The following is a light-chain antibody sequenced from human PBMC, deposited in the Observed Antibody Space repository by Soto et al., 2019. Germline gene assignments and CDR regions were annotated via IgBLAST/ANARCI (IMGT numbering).Light chain of an antibody. V-gene: IGKV3-20*01. CDR3: QQYGSSPLIT. CDR1: QSVRSTY. J-gene: IGKJ5*01. Sequence: ELVMTQSPVTLSVSPGERATLSCRASQSVRSTYLAWYQQKPGQAPRLLIYGASSRATGIPDRFSGSGSGTDFTLTISRLEPEDFAVYYCQQYGSSPLITFGQGTRLEIK. CDR2: GAS.